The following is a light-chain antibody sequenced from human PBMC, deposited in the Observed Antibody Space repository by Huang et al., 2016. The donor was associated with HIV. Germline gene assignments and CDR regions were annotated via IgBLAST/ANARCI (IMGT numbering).Light chain of an antibody. CDR3: QGSLSIPHT. V-gene: IGKV1-39*01. CDR1: ENIRRY. CDR2: SAS. J-gene: IGKJ2*01. Sequence: DIQMTQSPSSLSASVGDRVTITCRASENIRRYLNWSQQKPGKPPKLLIHSASTLQSGVPSRFSGSGSGTDFTLTSTSLQPEDFATYYCQGSLSIPHTFGQGTNLEIK.